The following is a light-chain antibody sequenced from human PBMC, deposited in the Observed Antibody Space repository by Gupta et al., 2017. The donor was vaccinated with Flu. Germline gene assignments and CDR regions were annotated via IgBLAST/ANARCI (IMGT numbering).Light chain of an antibody. CDR3: QQYGSPPLT. CDR2: GAS. V-gene: IGKV3-20*01. Sequence: EIVLTQSTGILSLSPVERVTVSCRASQSVSNDYLAWYQQKPGQAPSLLIYGASSRATATPARFRGRGSGTEFTLTISRVEPEDFAVYYCQQYGSPPLTFGGGTKVEIK. CDR1: QSVSNDY. J-gene: IGKJ4*01.